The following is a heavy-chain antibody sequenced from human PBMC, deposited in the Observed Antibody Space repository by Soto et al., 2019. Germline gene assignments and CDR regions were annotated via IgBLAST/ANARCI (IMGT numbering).Heavy chain of an antibody. CDR1: GCTFSDYY. D-gene: IGHD3-3*01. J-gene: IGHJ5*02. V-gene: IGHV3-11*04. Sequence: PGGSLRLSCAASGCTFSDYYMSWIRQAPGKGLEWVSYISSSGSTIYYADSVKGRFTISRDNAKNSLYLQMNSLRAADAAVYYCARANARLRFLSVSWFDPWGQGTLVTVSS. CDR2: ISSSGSTI. CDR3: ARANARLRFLSVSWFDP.